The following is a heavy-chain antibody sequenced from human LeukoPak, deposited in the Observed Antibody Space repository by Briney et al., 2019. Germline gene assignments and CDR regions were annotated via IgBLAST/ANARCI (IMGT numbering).Heavy chain of an antibody. J-gene: IGHJ4*02. Sequence: SETLSLTCTVSGGSISSSSYYWGWIRQPPGKGLEWIGSIYYSGSTYYNPSLKSRVTISVDTSKNQFSLKLSPVTAADTAVYYCARDDGSGWYGDYFDYWGQGTLVTVSS. V-gene: IGHV4-39*07. D-gene: IGHD6-19*01. CDR2: IYYSGST. CDR1: GGSISSSSYY. CDR3: ARDDGSGWYGDYFDY.